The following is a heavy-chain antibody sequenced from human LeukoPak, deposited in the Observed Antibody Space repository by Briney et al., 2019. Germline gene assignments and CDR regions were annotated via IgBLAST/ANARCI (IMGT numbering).Heavy chain of an antibody. D-gene: IGHD2-15*01. CDR2: IYYSGPT. CDR1: GVSISSYY. J-gene: IGHJ5*02. CDR3: ARDRGCSGGTCYSQWFDP. V-gene: IGHV4-59*01. Sequence: SETLSLTCTISGVSISSYYWSWIRQSPGKGLWGIGFIYYSGPTNYNPSLKSRVTISLDTSKNQFSLKLSSVAAAETAMYYCARDRGCSGGTCYSQWFDPWGQGTLVTVSS.